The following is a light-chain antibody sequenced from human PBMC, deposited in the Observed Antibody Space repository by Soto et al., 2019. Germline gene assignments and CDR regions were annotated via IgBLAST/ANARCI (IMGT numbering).Light chain of an antibody. V-gene: IGKV1-5*01. CDR3: QQYNSYT. J-gene: IGKJ2*01. CDR1: QSISSW. CDR2: DAS. Sequence: DIQMTQSPSTLSASVGDRVTITCRASQSISSWLAWYQQKPGKAPKLLIYDASSLESGVPSRFSGSGSGTEFTLTISSLHPDDFATYHCQQYNSYTFGQGTKLEIK.